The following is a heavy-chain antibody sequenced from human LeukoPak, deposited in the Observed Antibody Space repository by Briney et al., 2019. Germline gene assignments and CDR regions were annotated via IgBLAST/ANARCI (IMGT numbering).Heavy chain of an antibody. J-gene: IGHJ4*02. CDR3: ARRRGGFGEGEFDY. D-gene: IGHD3-10*01. Sequence: SETLSLTCTVSGVSISGFYWNWIRQPPRKGLEWVGYSHTGGSVSSNPSLNSRVAFSMDTSKNQVSLRLNSVTATDTAVYYCARRRGGFGEGEFDYWGQGIPVTVST. CDR1: GVSISGFY. CDR2: SHTGGSV. V-gene: IGHV4-4*08.